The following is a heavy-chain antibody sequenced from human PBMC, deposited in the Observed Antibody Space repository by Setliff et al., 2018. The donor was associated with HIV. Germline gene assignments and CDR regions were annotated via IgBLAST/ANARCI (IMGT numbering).Heavy chain of an antibody. CDR1: GYSIIRGYY. CDR2: IKHAGNT. D-gene: IGHD4-17*01. CDR3: ERGTTLNVGSDAFDI. Sequence: PSETLSLTCTVAGYSIIRGYYWAWSRQPPGKGLEWIGYIKHAGNTYYNPSLKSRVTISVDTSKNQISLRLNSLTAADTAVYYCERGTTLNVGSDAFDIWGQGTMVTVSS. V-gene: IGHV4-38-2*02. J-gene: IGHJ3*02.